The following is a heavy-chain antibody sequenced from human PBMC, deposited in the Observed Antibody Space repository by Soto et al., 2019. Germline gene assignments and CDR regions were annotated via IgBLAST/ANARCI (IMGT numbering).Heavy chain of an antibody. CDR2: IYWNDDK. CDR1: GFSLSTSGVG. J-gene: IGHJ2*01. CDR3: PHSRGYYYDSSCYYF. D-gene: IGHD3-22*01. V-gene: IGHV2-5*01. Sequence: SGRTPGNAAQTLKLTCPFSGFSLSTSGVGVGWIRQPPGKALEWLALIYWNDDKRYSPFLKSRLTITKDTSKNQVVLTMTNMDPVDTAMYYWPHSRGYYYDSSCYYF.